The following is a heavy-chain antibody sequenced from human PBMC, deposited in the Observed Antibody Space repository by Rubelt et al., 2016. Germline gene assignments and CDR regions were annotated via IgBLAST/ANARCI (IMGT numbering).Heavy chain of an antibody. V-gene: IGHV1-2*02. CDR1: GYTFTGYY. J-gene: IGHJ4*02. CDR2: INPNRCGT. Sequence: QVQLVQSGAEVKKPGASVKVSCKASGYTFTGYYMHWVRQAPGQGLEGMGWINPNRCGTNYAQKFQGRVTMTRDTSISTAYMELSRLRSDDTAVYYCASSSGSYYSLDYWGQGTLVTVSS. D-gene: IGHD1-26*01. CDR3: ASSSGSYYSLDY.